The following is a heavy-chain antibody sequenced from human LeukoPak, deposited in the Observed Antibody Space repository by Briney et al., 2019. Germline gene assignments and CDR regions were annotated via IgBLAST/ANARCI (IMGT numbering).Heavy chain of an antibody. J-gene: IGHJ3*02. CDR1: RSTFNNYA. Sequence: PGGSLRLSCVASRSTFNNYAMRWVRQAPGKAPEWVSGISGGGDGTYYADSVKGRFTISRESSKNTLYLQMYSLKVDDTAVYYCVRELVGAFDMWGQGTMVTVSS. V-gene: IGHV3-23*01. D-gene: IGHD1-7*01. CDR3: VRELVGAFDM. CDR2: ISGGGDGT.